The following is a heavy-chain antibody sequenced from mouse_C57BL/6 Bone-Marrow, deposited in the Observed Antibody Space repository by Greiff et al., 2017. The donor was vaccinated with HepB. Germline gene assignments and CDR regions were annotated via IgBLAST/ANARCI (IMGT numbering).Heavy chain of an antibody. CDR3: ARHEDPGRPFAY. Sequence: VKLVESGAELVKPGASVKLSCKASGYTFTEYTIHWVKQRSGQGLEWIGWFYPGSGSIKYNEKFKDKATLTADKSSSTVYMELSRLTSEDSAVYFCARHEDPGRPFAYWGQGTLVTVSA. J-gene: IGHJ3*01. CDR1: GYTFTEYT. CDR2: FYPGSGSI. V-gene: IGHV1-62-2*01.